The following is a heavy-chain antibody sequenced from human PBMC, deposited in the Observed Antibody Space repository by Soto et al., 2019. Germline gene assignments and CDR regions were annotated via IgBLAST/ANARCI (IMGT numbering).Heavy chain of an antibody. CDR2: MNPNSGNT. J-gene: IGHJ5*02. CDR3: ARLGYCSGGSCFGFDP. D-gene: IGHD2-15*01. V-gene: IGHV1-8*01. Sequence: ASVKVSCKASGYTFTSYDINWVRQATGQGLEWMGWMNPNSGNTGYAQKFQGRVTMTRNTSISTAYMELSSLRSEDTAVYYCARLGYCSGGSCFGFDPWGQGTLVTSPQ. CDR1: GYTFTSYD.